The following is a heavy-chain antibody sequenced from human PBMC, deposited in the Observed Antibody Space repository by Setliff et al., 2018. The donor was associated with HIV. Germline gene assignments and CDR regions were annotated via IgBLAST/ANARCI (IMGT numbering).Heavy chain of an antibody. V-gene: IGHV4-38-2*01. CDR3: VTGYNSVWYSVF. Sequence: KPLETLSLTCAVSGHSISSGYFCGWIRQTPGKGLEWIGNIYQSGNAYYNPSLKSRVTISVDTSRNRFSLKLSSVTAADTAVYYCVTGYNSVWYSVFWGQGILVTVSS. CDR1: GHSISSGYF. CDR2: IYQSGNA. D-gene: IGHD6-13*01. J-gene: IGHJ4*02.